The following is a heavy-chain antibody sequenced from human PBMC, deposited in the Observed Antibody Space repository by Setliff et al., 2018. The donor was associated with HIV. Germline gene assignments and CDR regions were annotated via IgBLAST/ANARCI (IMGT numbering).Heavy chain of an antibody. CDR2: TNPQSDIA. CDR1: GFTFNHYA. D-gene: IGHD3-22*01. CDR3: VRVGPWYYARSGYLASWDY. J-gene: IGHJ4*02. V-gene: IGHV1-69*10. Sequence: SVKVSCKASGFTFNHYALSWVRQAPGQRPEWIGGTNPQSDIANYAQRFQGRVTITADHSTTTTYMELTSLRADDTAVYYCVRVGPWYYARSGYLASWDYWGQGTLVTVSS.